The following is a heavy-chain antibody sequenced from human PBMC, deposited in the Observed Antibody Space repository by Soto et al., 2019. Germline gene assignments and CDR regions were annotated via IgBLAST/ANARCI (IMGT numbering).Heavy chain of an antibody. Sequence: ASVKVSCKASGYSFSSYGITWVRQAPGQGLEWLGWISPYNDDTKYAQRLQGRVTMTTDTSTRTAYMDNRGLRSDDTAKYYRARGGYYDSSGARNYHYYGMDVWGQGTTVTVSS. CDR3: ARGGYYDSSGARNYHYYGMDV. CDR2: ISPYNDDT. J-gene: IGHJ6*02. V-gene: IGHV1-18*01. CDR1: GYSFSSYG. D-gene: IGHD3-22*01.